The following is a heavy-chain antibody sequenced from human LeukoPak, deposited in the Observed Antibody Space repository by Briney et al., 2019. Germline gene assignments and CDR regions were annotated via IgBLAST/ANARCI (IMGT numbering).Heavy chain of an antibody. Sequence: GGPLKISCQGSGSHFTRYWIGWARQMHGKGLEWMGIIYPGDSDTRYSTFFQAQVTISADKSISTSYLQWSSLKASDTAMYYCARSEQSYYYGSGSRYYYYYYYTDVWGKGTTVTVSS. V-gene: IGHV5-51*01. J-gene: IGHJ6*03. CDR3: ARSEQSYYYGSGSRYYYYYYYTDV. CDR1: GSHFTRYW. D-gene: IGHD3-10*01. CDR2: IYPGDSDT.